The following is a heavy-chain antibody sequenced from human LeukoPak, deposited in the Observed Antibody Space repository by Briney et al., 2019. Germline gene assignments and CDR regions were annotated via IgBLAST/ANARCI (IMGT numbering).Heavy chain of an antibody. CDR3: ARLAYYYGSGSETGYYYYYYMDV. CDR1: GGSFSGYY. D-gene: IGHD3-10*01. CDR2: IHHSGST. V-gene: IGHV4-34*01. Sequence: PSETLSLTCAVYGGSFSGYYWSWIRQPPGKGLEWIGEIHHSGSTNYNPSLKSRVTISVDTSKNQFSLKLSSVTAADTAVYYCARLAYYYGSGSETGYYYYYYMDVWGKGTTVTISS. J-gene: IGHJ6*03.